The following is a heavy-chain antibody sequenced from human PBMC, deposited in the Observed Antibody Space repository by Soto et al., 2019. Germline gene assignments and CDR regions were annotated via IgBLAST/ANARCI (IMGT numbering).Heavy chain of an antibody. D-gene: IGHD3-22*01. CDR3: VRAKQQVLLQVAGIDV. Sequence: GGSLRLSCVASGFTFSDYSMSWIRQAPGKGLEWLAFIDSRGRTLSYADSVRGRFTIPRDNAENSVYLQMDSLRADDTAVYYCVRAKQQVLLQVAGIDVWGQGTAVTVSS. J-gene: IGHJ6*02. CDR1: GFTFSDYS. V-gene: IGHV3-11*01. CDR2: IDSRGRTL.